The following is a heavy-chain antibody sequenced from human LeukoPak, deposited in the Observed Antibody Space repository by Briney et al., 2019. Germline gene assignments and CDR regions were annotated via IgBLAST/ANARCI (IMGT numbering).Heavy chain of an antibody. D-gene: IGHD1-26*01. Sequence: GGSLRLSCAGSGFTFSHYYIDWVRQAPGKGLEWVARIRNKANSYSIEYAASVKGRFTISRDDSKNSVYLQMNSLKSEDTADYYCVKVMLGSSKFFDLWGRGTLVTVSS. CDR2: IRNKANSYSI. CDR1: GFTFSHYY. V-gene: IGHV3-72*01. J-gene: IGHJ2*01. CDR3: VKVMLGSSKFFDL.